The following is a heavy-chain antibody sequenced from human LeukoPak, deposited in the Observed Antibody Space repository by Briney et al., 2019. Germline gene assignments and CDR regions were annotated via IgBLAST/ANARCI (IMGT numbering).Heavy chain of an antibody. J-gene: IGHJ4*02. Sequence: PGGSLRLSCAASGFIFSSYAMTWVRQAPGKGLEWVSAISSSVGSTYYADSVKGRFAVSRDNSKNMMYLQMSSLSGDDTAVYYCAKANSGRYPAQRHFDCWGQGTLVTVSS. D-gene: IGHD1-26*01. CDR2: ISSSVGST. V-gene: IGHV3-23*01. CDR1: GFIFSSYA. CDR3: AKANSGRYPAQRHFDC.